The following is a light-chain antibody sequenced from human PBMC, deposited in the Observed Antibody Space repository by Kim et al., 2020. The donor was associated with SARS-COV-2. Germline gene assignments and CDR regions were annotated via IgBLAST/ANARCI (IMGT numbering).Light chain of an antibody. CDR2: GAS. V-gene: IGKV4-1*01. Sequence: ATINCKASPSVVYSSNNINDLAWYQQKPGQPPRLLIYGASTRESGVPDRFSGSGSGTDFTLTISSLQAEDVAVYYCQQYYSTPRTFGGGTKVDIK. CDR3: QQYYSTPRT. CDR1: PSVVYSSNNIND. J-gene: IGKJ4*01.